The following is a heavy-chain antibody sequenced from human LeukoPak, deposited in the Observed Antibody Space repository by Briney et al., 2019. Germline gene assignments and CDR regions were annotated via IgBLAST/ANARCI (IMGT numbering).Heavy chain of an antibody. Sequence: SETLSLTCTVSGGSISSYYWSWIRQPPGKGLEWIGCIYYSGSTNYNPSLKSRVTISVDTSKNQFSLKLSSVTAADTAVYYCARAPSTRYFRAYYYYGMDVWGQGTTVTVSS. CDR1: GGSISSYY. J-gene: IGHJ6*02. CDR3: ARAPSTRYFRAYYYYGMDV. CDR2: IYYSGST. V-gene: IGHV4-59*01. D-gene: IGHD3-9*01.